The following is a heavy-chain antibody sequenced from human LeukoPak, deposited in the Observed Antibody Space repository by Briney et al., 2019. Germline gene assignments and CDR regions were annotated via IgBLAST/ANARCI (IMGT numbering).Heavy chain of an antibody. CDR1: GFTFSSYS. D-gene: IGHD2-15*01. CDR2: ISSSSSYI. J-gene: IGHJ6*02. V-gene: IGHV3-21*01. CDR3: ARDTKGYCSGGSCYHGMNV. Sequence: PGGSLRLSCEASGFTFSSYSMNWVRQAPGKGLEWVSSISSSSSYIYYADSVKGRFTISRDNAKNSLYLQMNSLRAEDTAVYYCARDTKGYCSGGSCYHGMNVWGQGTTVTVSS.